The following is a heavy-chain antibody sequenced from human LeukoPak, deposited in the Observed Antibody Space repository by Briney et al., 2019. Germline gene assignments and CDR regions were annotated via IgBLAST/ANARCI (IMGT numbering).Heavy chain of an antibody. CDR2: TYYRSKWYN. CDR1: GDSVSSNSAA. J-gene: IGHJ5*02. Sequence: SQTLSLTCAISGDSVSSNSAAWNWIRQSPSRGLGWLGRTYYRSKWYNDYAVSVKSRITINPDTSKNQFSLQLNSVTPEDTAVYYCARDRYSSGWYFRGSNWFDPWGQGTLVTVSS. D-gene: IGHD6-19*01. V-gene: IGHV6-1*01. CDR3: ARDRYSSGWYFRGSNWFDP.